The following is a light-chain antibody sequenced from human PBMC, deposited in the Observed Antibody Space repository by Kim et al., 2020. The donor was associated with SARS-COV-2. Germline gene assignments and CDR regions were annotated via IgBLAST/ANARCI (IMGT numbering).Light chain of an antibody. CDR2: GAS. CDR1: RSGSSTY. J-gene: IGKJ1*01. V-gene: IGKV3-20*01. Sequence: PGGTAAPSHSAARSGSSTYLAWYQQTPGQAPRLLLYGASTRAACIPERVSGSGSGTDFTLTISSLKPEDLGVYYCQQYSSSSRWTFGQGTKVEIK. CDR3: QQYSSSSRWT.